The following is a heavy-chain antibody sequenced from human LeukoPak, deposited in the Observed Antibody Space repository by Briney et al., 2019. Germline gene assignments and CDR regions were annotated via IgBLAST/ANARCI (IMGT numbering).Heavy chain of an antibody. Sequence: GGSLRLSCAASGFIFSNHAFHWVRQAPGKGPEWVALISYDGGIEHYADSVRGRFTISRDNSKNTVYLHMSSLRPEDTAIYYCARDTEPRFDHWGQGALVTVSS. J-gene: IGHJ4*02. CDR3: ARDTEPRFDH. CDR2: ISYDGGIE. V-gene: IGHV3-30*04. CDR1: GFIFSNHA. D-gene: IGHD4-11*01.